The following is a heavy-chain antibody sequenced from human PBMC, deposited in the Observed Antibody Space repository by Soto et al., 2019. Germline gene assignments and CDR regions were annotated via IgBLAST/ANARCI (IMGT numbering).Heavy chain of an antibody. J-gene: IGHJ4*02. D-gene: IGHD6-19*01. CDR3: AREDSSGNFDY. V-gene: IGHV1-3*01. CDR2: INAGNGNT. CDR1: GYTFTSYA. Sequence: ASVKVSCKASGYTFTSYAMHWVRQAPGQRLEWMGWINAGNGNTKYSQKFQGRVTITRDTSASTAYMEPSSLRSEDTAVYYCAREDSSGNFDYWGQGTLVTVSS.